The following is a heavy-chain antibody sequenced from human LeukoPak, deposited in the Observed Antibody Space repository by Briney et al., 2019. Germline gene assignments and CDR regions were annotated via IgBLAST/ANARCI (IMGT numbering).Heavy chain of an antibody. Sequence: ASVKVSCKASGGTFSSYAISWVRQAPGQGLEWMGGIIPIFGTANCAQKFQGRVTITADKSTSTAYMELSSLRSEDTAVYYCASSGYCSSTSCRTFDYWGQGTLVTVSS. J-gene: IGHJ4*02. V-gene: IGHV1-69*06. CDR1: GGTFSSYA. CDR2: IIPIFGTA. CDR3: ASSGYCSSTSCRTFDY. D-gene: IGHD2-2*01.